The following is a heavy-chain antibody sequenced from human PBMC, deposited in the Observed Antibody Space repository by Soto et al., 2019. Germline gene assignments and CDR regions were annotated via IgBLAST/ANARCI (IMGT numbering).Heavy chain of an antibody. J-gene: IGHJ5*01. Sequence: PGGSLRLSCAASGFTFNSYSMNWVRQAPGKGLEWVSSMSRSTSYVYYADSVKGRFSTSRDNAKNILYLEMYGLRTEDTAVYYCARDPSEGRVGNWFESWGQGTLVTVSS. CDR2: MSRSTSYV. CDR3: ARDPSEGRVGNWFES. CDR1: GFTFNSYS. D-gene: IGHD2-2*01. V-gene: IGHV3-21*06.